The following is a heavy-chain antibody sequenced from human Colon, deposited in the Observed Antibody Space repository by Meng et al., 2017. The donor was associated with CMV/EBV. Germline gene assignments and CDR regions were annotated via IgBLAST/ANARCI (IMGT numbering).Heavy chain of an antibody. J-gene: IGHJ4*02. V-gene: IGHV1-2*02. Sequence: QVARGPVGNEVEKPGASGKVSCKTSGYTFTANHLHWVRQAPGQGLEWMGWIYPQDGGTYFAQKFQDRVTLTRDTSITTAYMELSGLTSDDTAIYYCVRESWYFDFWGEGTLVTVSS. D-gene: IGHD6-13*01. CDR2: IYPQDGGT. CDR3: VRESWYFDF. CDR1: GYTFTANH.